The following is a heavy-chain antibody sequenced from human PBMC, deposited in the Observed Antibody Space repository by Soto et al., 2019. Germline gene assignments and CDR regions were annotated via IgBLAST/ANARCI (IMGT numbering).Heavy chain of an antibody. J-gene: IGHJ4*02. CDR1: GFTFSSYS. D-gene: IGHD3-16*02. V-gene: IGHV3-21*01. CDR2: ISSSSSYI. CDR3: AREPYDYVWGSYRGIDY. Sequence: EVQLVESGGGLVKPGGSLRLSCAASGFTFSSYSMNWVRQAPGKGLEWVSSISSSSSYIYYADSVKGRFTISRDNAKNSLYLKMNSLRAEDTAVYYCAREPYDYVWGSYRGIDYWGQGTLVTVSS.